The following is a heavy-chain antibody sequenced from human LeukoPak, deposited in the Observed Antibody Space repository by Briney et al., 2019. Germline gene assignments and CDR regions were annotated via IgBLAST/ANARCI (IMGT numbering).Heavy chain of an antibody. V-gene: IGHV3-48*02. Sequence: TGGPLSLFCAASVFTFCSYRMNWVRQSPGKGLVGVSYISSSSSTIYYADAVKGRVTISRDNAKNSLYLQMNSLRDEDTAVYYCARDGDRGTYYFDYWGQGTLVIVSS. J-gene: IGHJ4*02. CDR2: ISSSSSTI. D-gene: IGHD1/OR15-1a*01. CDR3: ARDGDRGTYYFDY. CDR1: VFTFCSYR.